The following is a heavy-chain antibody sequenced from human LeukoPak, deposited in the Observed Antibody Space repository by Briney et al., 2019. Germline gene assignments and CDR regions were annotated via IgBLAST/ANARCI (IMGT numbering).Heavy chain of an antibody. CDR2: FDPEDGET. CDR1: GYTLTELS. J-gene: IGHJ4*02. CDR3: ATRYGVAAADFDY. Sequence: ASVKVSCKVSGYTLTELSMHWVRQAPGKGLERMGGFDPEDGETIYAQKFQGRVTMTEDTSTDTAYMELSSLRSEDTAVYYCATRYGVAAADFDYWGQGTLVTVSS. D-gene: IGHD6-13*01. V-gene: IGHV1-24*01.